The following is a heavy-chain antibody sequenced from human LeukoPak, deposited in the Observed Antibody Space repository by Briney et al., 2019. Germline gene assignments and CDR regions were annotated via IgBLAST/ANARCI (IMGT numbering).Heavy chain of an antibody. V-gene: IGHV3-48*04. CDR2: ISSSSSAI. J-gene: IGHJ4*02. CDR3: ARGRDCGGDCYIFDY. D-gene: IGHD2-21*02. CDR1: GFTFSSNS. Sequence: SGGSLRLSCAASGFTFSSNSMKWVRQAPGKGLEWVSYISSSSSAIYYADSVKGRFTISRDNAKNSLYLQMNSLRAEDTAVYYCARGRDCGGDCYIFDYWGQGTLVTVSS.